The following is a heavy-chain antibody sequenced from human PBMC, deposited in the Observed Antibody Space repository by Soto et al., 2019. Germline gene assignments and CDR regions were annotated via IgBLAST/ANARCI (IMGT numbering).Heavy chain of an antibody. J-gene: IGHJ4*02. CDR2: IYQGGSI. D-gene: IGHD3-22*01. CDR3: TGAYYDINGYILDY. Sequence: PSETLSLTCSVSGGSITSGYWTWIRQPPGKGLEWIGYIYQGGSINYNPSLKSRVIISVDTAKNHFSVRLNSVTAADTAVYYCTGAYYDINGYILDYWGQGTVVTVSS. CDR1: GGSITSGY. V-gene: IGHV4-59*01.